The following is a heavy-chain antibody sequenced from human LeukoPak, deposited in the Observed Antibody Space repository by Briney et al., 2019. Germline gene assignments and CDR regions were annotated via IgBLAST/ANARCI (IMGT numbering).Heavy chain of an antibody. V-gene: IGHV1-2*02. Sequence: ASVKVSCKASGYTFSDQYIHWVRQSPRQGLEWMGWINPNSGDTDYAQKFQGRVTMTRDTSISTAYIELTSLRSDDTAVYYCASYSTSSGDAFDIWGQGTLVTVSS. J-gene: IGHJ3*02. D-gene: IGHD6-6*01. CDR2: INPNSGDT. CDR1: GYTFSDQY. CDR3: ASYSTSSGDAFDI.